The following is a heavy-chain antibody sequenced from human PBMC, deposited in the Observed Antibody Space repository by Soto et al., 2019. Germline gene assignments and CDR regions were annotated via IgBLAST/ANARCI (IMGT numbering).Heavy chain of an antibody. CDR3: ARGVTYYDILTGYPPLTPYYYYGMDV. V-gene: IGHV1-46*01. Sequence: ASVKVSCKASGYTFTSYYMHWVRQAPGQGLEWMGIINPSGGSTSYAQKFQGRVTMTRDTSTSTVYMELSSLGSEDTAVYYCARGVTYYDILTGYPPLTPYYYYGMDVWGQGTTVTVSS. J-gene: IGHJ6*02. CDR2: INPSGGST. D-gene: IGHD3-9*01. CDR1: GYTFTSYY.